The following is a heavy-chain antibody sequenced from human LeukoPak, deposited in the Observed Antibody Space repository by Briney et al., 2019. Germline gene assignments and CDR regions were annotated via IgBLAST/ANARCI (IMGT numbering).Heavy chain of an antibody. CDR1: GFTVSSNY. J-gene: IGHJ4*02. CDR2: IYSGGST. D-gene: IGHD3-22*01. V-gene: IGHV3-53*01. CDR3: AKGSYYDSSGSFYFDY. Sequence: GGSLRLSCAASGFTVSSNYMSWVRQAPGKGLERVSVIYSGGSTYYADSVKGRFTISRDNSKNTLYLQMNSLGTEDTAAYYCAKGSYYDSSGSFYFDYWGQGTLVTVSS.